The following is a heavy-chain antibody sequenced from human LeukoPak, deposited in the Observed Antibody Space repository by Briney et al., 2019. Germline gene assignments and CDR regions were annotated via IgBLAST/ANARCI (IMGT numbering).Heavy chain of an antibody. D-gene: IGHD6-13*01. CDR3: ARGWQQLAKPFDY. J-gene: IGHJ4*02. CDR2: IYYSGST. V-gene: IGHV4-31*03. Sequence: SETLSLTCTVSGGSISSGGYYWSWIRQHPWKGLEWIGYIYYSGSTYYNPSLKSRVTISVYTSKNQFSLKLSSVTAADTAVYYCARGWQQLAKPFDYWGQGTLVTVSS. CDR1: GGSISSGGYY.